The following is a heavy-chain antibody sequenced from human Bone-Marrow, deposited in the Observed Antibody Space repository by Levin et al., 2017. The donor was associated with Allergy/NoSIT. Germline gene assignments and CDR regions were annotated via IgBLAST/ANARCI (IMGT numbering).Heavy chain of an antibody. CDR3: AKRLPYYFDY. CDR1: GFTFSSHA. V-gene: IGHV3-23*01. J-gene: IGHJ4*02. CDR2: ISGSGDIT. D-gene: IGHD3-10*01. Sequence: GGSLRLSCAASGFTFSSHAMFWVRQAPAKGLEWVSLISGSGDITSYADSVKGRFTISRDNSKNTLYLQMNSLRAEDTAVYYCAKRLPYYFDYWGQGTLVTVSS.